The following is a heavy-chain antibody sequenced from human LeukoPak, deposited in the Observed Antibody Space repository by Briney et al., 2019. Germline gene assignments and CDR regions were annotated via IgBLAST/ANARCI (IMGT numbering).Heavy chain of an antibody. Sequence: PSETLSLTCTVSGGFISSSSYYWGWIRQPPGKGLEWIGSIYYSGSTYYNPSLKSRVTISVDTSKNQFSLKLSSVTAADTAVYYCARDRWSDGWLPTPLGQFDYWGQGTLVTVSS. CDR1: GGFISSSSYY. D-gene: IGHD6-19*01. V-gene: IGHV4-39*07. J-gene: IGHJ4*02. CDR3: ARDRWSDGWLPTPLGQFDY. CDR2: IYYSGST.